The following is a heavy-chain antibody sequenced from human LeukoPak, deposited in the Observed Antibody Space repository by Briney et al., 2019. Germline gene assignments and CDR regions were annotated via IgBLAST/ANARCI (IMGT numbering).Heavy chain of an antibody. Sequence: GSLRLSCAASGFTFSSYAMHWVRQAPGKGVEGVAVISYDGSNKYYADSVKGGFTISRDNSKNPLYLQMTSLRAEDTAVYYCAREGLYSSTLTAFDIWGQGTMVTVSS. D-gene: IGHD6-13*01. CDR1: GFTFSSYA. CDR3: AREGLYSSTLTAFDI. CDR2: ISYDGSNK. J-gene: IGHJ3*02. V-gene: IGHV3-30*04.